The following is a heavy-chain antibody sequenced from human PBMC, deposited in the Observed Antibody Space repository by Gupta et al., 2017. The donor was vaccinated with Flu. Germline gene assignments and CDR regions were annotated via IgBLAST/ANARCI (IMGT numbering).Heavy chain of an antibody. Sequence: EALLVESGGGLVQPGGSLRLSCAASGFTFRSYAMSWVPQAPGKDLEWVSAISGGGDYTWHADSVKGRFTISRDDSKNTLSLQMLNLRAEDAAVYYCSKGSGAGRPYYFDSWGLGTLVTVSS. D-gene: IGHD3-10*01. J-gene: IGHJ4*02. V-gene: IGHV3-23*04. CDR2: ISGGGDYT. CDR3: SKGSGAGRPYYFDS. CDR1: GFTFRSYA.